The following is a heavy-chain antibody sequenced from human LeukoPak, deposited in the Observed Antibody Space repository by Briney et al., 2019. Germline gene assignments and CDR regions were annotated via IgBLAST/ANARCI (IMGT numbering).Heavy chain of an antibody. V-gene: IGHV3-11*05. CDR2: ISSSSSYT. J-gene: IGHJ4*02. CDR3: TTVEGATLFDY. CDR1: GFTFSDYY. D-gene: IGHD1-26*01. Sequence: GGSLRLSCAASGFTFSDYYMSWIRQAPGKGLEWVSYISSSSSYTNYADSVKGRFTISRDNAKNSLYLQMNSLRAEDTAVYYCTTVEGATLFDYWGQGTLVTVSS.